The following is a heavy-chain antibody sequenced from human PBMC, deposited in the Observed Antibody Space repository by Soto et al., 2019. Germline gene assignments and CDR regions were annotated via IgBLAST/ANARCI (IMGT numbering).Heavy chain of an antibody. D-gene: IGHD3-22*01. Sequence: PGGSLRLSCAASGITFSSYAMHWVRQAPGKGLEWVAVISYDGSNKYYADSVKGRFTISRDNSKNTLYLQMNSLRAEDTAVYYCARDGGGDLGSNTYYYHRDVHCGQGTPVT. J-gene: IGHJ4*03. CDR1: GITFSSYA. CDR3: ARDGGGDLGSNTYYYHRDVH. CDR2: ISYDGSNK. V-gene: IGHV3-30-3*01.